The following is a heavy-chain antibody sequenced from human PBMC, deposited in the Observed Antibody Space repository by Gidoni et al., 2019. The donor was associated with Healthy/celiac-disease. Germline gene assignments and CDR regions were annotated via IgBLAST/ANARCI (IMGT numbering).Heavy chain of an antibody. V-gene: IGHV4-31*03. J-gene: IGHJ4*02. CDR3: ARGDYGSGSHFDY. D-gene: IGHD3-10*01. Sequence: QVQLQESGPGLVKPSQTLSLTCTVPGGSISSGGYYWSWIRRHPGKGLEWIGYIYYSGSTYYNPSLKSRVTISGDTSKNQFSLKLSSVTAADTAVYYCARGDYGSGSHFDYWGQGTLVTVSS. CDR1: GGSISSGGYY. CDR2: IYYSGST.